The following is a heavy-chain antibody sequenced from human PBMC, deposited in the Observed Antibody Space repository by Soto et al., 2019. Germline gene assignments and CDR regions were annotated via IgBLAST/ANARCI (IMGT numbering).Heavy chain of an antibody. J-gene: IGHJ5*02. CDR2: IIPIFGTA. CDR3: ARWRDFWSGYYQRGWFDP. D-gene: IGHD3-3*01. V-gene: IGHV1-69*01. Sequence: QVQLVQSGAEVKKPGSSVKVSCKASGGTFSSYAISWVRQAPGQGLEWMGGIIPIFGTANYAQKFQGRVTITADESTSTAYMELSSLRSEDTAVYYCARWRDFWSGYYQRGWFDPWGQGTLVTVSS. CDR1: GGTFSSYA.